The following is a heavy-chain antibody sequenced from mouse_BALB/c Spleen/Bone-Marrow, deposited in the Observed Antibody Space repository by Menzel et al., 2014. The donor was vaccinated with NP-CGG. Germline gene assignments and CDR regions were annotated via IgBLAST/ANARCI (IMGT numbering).Heavy chain of an antibody. V-gene: IGHV1-77*01. CDR2: IYPGSGST. CDR1: GYTFTDYV. Sequence: VKLMESGPELVKPGASVKMSCKASGYTFTDYVISWVKQRTGQGLEWIGEIYPGSGSTYYNEKFKGKATLTADKSSNIAYMQLSSLTSEDSAVYFCARGLGLPFYAMDYWGQGTSVTVSS. J-gene: IGHJ4*01. CDR3: ARGLGLPFYAMDY. D-gene: IGHD3-1*01.